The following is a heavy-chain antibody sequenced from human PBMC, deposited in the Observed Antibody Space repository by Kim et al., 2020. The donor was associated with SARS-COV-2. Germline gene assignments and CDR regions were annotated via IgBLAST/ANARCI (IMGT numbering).Heavy chain of an antibody. D-gene: IGHD3-10*01. CDR2: IIPIFGTA. J-gene: IGHJ6*02. CDR1: GGTFSSYA. CDR3: ARGSHYYGSKPYGMDV. Sequence: SVKVSCKASGGTFSSYAISWVRQAPGQGLEWMGGIIPIFGTANYAQKFQGRVTITADESTSTAYMELSSLRSEDTAVYYCARGSHYYGSKPYGMDVWGQGTTVTVSS. V-gene: IGHV1-69*13.